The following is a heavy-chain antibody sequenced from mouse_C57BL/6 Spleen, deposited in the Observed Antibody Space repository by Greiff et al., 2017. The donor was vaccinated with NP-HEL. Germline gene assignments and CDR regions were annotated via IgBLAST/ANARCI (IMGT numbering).Heavy chain of an antibody. CDR3: ARENYYVSTWFAY. Sequence: QVQLQQPGAELVKPGASVKLSCKASGYTFTSYWMHWVKQRPGRGLEWIGRIDPNSGGTKYNEKFKSKATLTVDKPSSTAYMQLSSLTSEDSAVYYCARENYYVSTWFAYWGQGTLVTVSA. CDR2: IDPNSGGT. J-gene: IGHJ3*01. CDR1: GYTFTSYW. D-gene: IGHD1-1*01. V-gene: IGHV1-72*01.